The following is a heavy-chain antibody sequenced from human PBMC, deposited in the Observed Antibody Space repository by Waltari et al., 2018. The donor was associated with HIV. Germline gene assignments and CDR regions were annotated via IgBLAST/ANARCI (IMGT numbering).Heavy chain of an antibody. V-gene: IGHV4-59*01. Sequence: QVHLQESGPGLVKPSETLSLTCTVSGGSFSRFYWRWIRQSPGEGLEWIGYTYESGSTSYNPSLKSRATISVDTSKNQFSLRLHSVTAADTAVYFCARTSYYYDDSGYYRLYYFDYWGQGTLVTVSS. D-gene: IGHD3-22*01. CDR3: ARTSYYYDDSGYYRLYYFDY. CDR2: TYESGST. J-gene: IGHJ4*02. CDR1: GGSFSRFY.